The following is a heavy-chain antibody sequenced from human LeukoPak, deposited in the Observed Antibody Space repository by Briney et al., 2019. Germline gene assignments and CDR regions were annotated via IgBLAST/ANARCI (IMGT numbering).Heavy chain of an antibody. CDR3: AKDLKSPYYFDY. Sequence: GGSLRLSCAASGFTFSSYWMHWVRQAPGKGLEWVSAISGSGGSTYYADSVKGRFTISRDNSKNTLYLQMNSLRAEDTAVYYCAKDLKSPYYFDYWGQGTLVTVSS. CDR2: ISGSGGST. V-gene: IGHV3-23*01. CDR1: GFTFSSYW. J-gene: IGHJ4*02.